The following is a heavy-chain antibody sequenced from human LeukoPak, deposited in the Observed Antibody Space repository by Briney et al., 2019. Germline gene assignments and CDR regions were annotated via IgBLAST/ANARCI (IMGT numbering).Heavy chain of an antibody. D-gene: IGHD3-22*01. CDR1: GYTFTGYY. V-gene: IGHV1-2*02. CDR3: ARDGKDSSGYYYDAY. J-gene: IGHJ4*02. Sequence: ASVKVSCKASGYTFTGYYMNWVRQAPGQGLEWMGWINPNSGGTNYAQKFQGRVTMTRDTSISTAYMELSRLRSDDTAVYYCARDGKDSSGYYYDAYWGQGTLVTVSS. CDR2: INPNSGGT.